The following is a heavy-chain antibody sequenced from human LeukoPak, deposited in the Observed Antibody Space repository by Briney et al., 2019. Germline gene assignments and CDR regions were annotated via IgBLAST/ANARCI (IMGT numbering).Heavy chain of an antibody. V-gene: IGHV3-23*01. CDR2: IFPSGGEI. Sequence: GGSLRLSCAASGFAFSTFAMVWVRQPPGKGLEWVSSIFPSGGEIHYADSVRGRFTISRDNSKSTLSLQMNSLRAEDTAIYYCATYRQVLLPFESWGQGTLVTVSS. D-gene: IGHD2-8*02. J-gene: IGHJ4*02. CDR3: ATYRQVLLPFES. CDR1: GFAFSTFA.